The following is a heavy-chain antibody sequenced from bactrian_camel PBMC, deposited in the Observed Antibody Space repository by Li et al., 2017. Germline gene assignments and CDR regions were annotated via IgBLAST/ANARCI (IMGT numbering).Heavy chain of an antibody. D-gene: IGHD6*01. V-gene: IGHV3S1*01. CDR3: ATGVLSGWSGDLSV. CDR1: GYTSRSNC. CDR2: IVIRDGRT. J-gene: IGHJ4*01. Sequence: HVQLVESGGGSVQAGGPLKLSCAVAGYTSRSNCLGWFRRTDEQEREGLAAIVIRDGRTYTADFVKGRFTISQDTTKNTLYLQMNSLKTEDTGVYYCATGVLSGWSGDLSVWGQGTQVTVS.